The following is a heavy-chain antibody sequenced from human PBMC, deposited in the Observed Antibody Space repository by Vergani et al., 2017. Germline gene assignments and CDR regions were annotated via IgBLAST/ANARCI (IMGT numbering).Heavy chain of an antibody. J-gene: IGHJ2*01. V-gene: IGHV3-11*05. CDR1: GFTFSDYY. CDR2: ISSSSSYT. D-gene: IGHD6-19*01. Sequence: QVQLVESGGGLVKPGGSLRLSCAASGFTFSDYYMSWIRQAPGKGLEWVSYISSSSSYTNYADSVKGRFTISRDNAKNSLYLKMNSLRAEDTAVYYCARFRKGYSSGWYRYFDFWGRGTLVTVSS. CDR3: ARFRKGYSSGWYRYFDF.